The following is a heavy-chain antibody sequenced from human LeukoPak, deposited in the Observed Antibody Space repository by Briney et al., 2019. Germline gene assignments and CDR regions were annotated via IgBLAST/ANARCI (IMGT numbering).Heavy chain of an antibody. CDR3: ARGAGYNYPYYFDY. Sequence: GGSLRLSCAASGFTFSSYAMHWVRQAPGKGLEWVSVIYGGGNIYYADSVKGRFTISRDNSKNTLYLQMNSLRAEDTAVYYCARGAGYNYPYYFDYWGQGTLVTVSS. CDR2: IYGGGNI. CDR1: GFTFSSYA. D-gene: IGHD5-24*01. V-gene: IGHV3-53*01. J-gene: IGHJ4*02.